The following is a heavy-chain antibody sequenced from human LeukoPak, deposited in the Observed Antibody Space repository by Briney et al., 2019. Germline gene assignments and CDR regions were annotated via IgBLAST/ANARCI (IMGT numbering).Heavy chain of an antibody. J-gene: IGHJ5*02. CDR1: GFPFRTFD. CDR3: ARGSSLGFDP. Sequence: GGSLRLSCAASGFPFRTFDFHWVRHATRKGLEWVSSIGSAGDTYYPGSVKGRFTISRENAKNSLYLQMDSLRAADTALYFCARGSSLGFDPWGQGTLVTVSS. D-gene: IGHD2-2*01. V-gene: IGHV3-13*04. CDR2: IGSAGDT.